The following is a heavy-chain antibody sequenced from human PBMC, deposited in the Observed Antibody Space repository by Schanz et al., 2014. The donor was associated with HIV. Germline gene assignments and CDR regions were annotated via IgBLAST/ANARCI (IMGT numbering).Heavy chain of an antibody. D-gene: IGHD3-22*01. CDR3: AKVLIPMIAVPYYGMDV. Sequence: VQLVESGGGLVQPGGSLRLSCVVSGFTFSSHWMHWVRQAPGKGLEWVSSISWNSGSIDYADSAKGRFTISRDNAKNSLYLQMNSLRAEDTAVYYCAKVLIPMIAVPYYGMDVWGQGTTVTVSS. V-gene: IGHV3-9*01. J-gene: IGHJ6*02. CDR1: GFTFSSHW. CDR2: ISWNSGSI.